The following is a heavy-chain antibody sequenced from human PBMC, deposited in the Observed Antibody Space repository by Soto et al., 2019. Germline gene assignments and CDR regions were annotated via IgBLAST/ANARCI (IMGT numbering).Heavy chain of an antibody. CDR2: ISGSGGST. Sequence: EVQLLESGGGLVQPGGSLRLSCAASGFTFSSYAMSWVRQAPGKGLEWVSAISGSGGSTYYADSVKGRFTISRDNSKNTRYLQMTSLRADDPAVDSCANLYNYDTKGAFDIWGQGTMVTVSS. J-gene: IGHJ3*02. V-gene: IGHV3-23*01. CDR1: GFTFSSYA. CDR3: ANLYNYDTKGAFDI. D-gene: IGHD1-1*01.